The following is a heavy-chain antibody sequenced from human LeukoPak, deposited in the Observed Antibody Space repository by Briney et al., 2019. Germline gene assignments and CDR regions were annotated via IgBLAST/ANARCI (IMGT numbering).Heavy chain of an antibody. V-gene: IGHV1-18*01. Sequence: SVKVSCKASGYTFTSYSISWVRQAPGQGLEWMGWISAYNGNTIYAQKVKGRVTMTTDTSTSTAYMELRSLKSDDTAVYYCARGYCSGGSCPYDYWGQGTLVTVTS. J-gene: IGHJ4*02. D-gene: IGHD2-15*01. CDR2: ISAYNGNT. CDR1: GYTFTSYS. CDR3: ARGYCSGGSCPYDY.